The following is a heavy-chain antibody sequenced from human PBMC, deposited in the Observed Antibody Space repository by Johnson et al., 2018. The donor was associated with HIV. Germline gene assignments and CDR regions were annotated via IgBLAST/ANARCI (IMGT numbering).Heavy chain of an antibody. J-gene: IGHJ3*02. D-gene: IGHD6-13*01. CDR3: ARDFYLLSSSWYSAFDI. CDR1: GFTVSSNY. V-gene: IGHV3-66*01. Sequence: VQLVESGGGLVQPGGSLRLSCAASGFTVSSNYMSWVRQAPVKGLEWVSVIYSGGSTYYADSVKGRFTISRDNSKNSLYLQMNSLRAEDTAVYYCARDFYLLSSSWYSAFDIWGQGTMVTVSS. CDR2: IYSGGST.